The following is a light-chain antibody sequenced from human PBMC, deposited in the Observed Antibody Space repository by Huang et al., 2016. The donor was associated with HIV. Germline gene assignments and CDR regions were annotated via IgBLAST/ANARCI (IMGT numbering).Light chain of an antibody. CDR3: QQYDNVPYT. V-gene: IGKV1-33*01. Sequence: DIQMTQSPSSLSASVGDRVTITCQASQDISNYLNWYQQKPGKAPKLLIYDASKLETGGPSRCSGSGSGTDFTLTISSLQPEDVATYYCQQYDNVPYTFGQGTKLEIK. CDR1: QDISNY. J-gene: IGKJ2*01. CDR2: DAS.